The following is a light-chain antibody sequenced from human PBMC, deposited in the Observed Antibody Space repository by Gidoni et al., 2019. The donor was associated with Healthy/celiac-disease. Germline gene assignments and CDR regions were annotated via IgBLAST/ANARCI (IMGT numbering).Light chain of an antibody. CDR2: GNS. J-gene: IGLJ2*01. CDR1: SSNIGAGYD. Sequence: HSVLTQPPSVSASPGRRVTISCTGSSSNIGAGYDVHWYQQLPGTAPKLLIYGNSNRPSGVPDRFSGSKSGTSASLAITGLQAEDEADYYCQSYDSSLSGSVFGGGTKLTVL. V-gene: IGLV1-40*01. CDR3: QSYDSSLSGSV.